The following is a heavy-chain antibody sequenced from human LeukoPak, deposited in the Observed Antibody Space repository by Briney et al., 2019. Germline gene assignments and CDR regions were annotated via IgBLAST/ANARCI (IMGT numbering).Heavy chain of an antibody. CDR3: AREMDAHPRIVV. J-gene: IGHJ1*01. CDR1: GGSISSYY. V-gene: IGHV4-59*06. CDR2: INYSGST. D-gene: IGHD2-21*01. Sequence: SETLSLTCTVSGGSISSYYWTWIRQYPGKGLEWIGYINYSGSTYYNPSLKSRVIISVDTSKNQFSLNLNSVTAADTAVYYCAREMDAHPRIVVWGQGTLVTVSS.